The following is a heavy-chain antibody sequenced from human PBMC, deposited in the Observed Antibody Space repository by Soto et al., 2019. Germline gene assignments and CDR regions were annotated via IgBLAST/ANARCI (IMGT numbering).Heavy chain of an antibody. CDR2: IDWGDDK. CDR1: GFSLITSGMC. V-gene: IGHV2-70*11. D-gene: IGHD3-10*01. J-gene: IGHJ6*04. Sequence: SGPTLVNPTQTLTLTCTFSGFSLITSGMCVSWIRQPPGKALEWLARIDWGDDKYYSTSLKTRLTISKDTSKNQVVLTMTNMDPVDTATYYCARISFSGNGMDVWGKGTTVTVYS. CDR3: ARISFSGNGMDV.